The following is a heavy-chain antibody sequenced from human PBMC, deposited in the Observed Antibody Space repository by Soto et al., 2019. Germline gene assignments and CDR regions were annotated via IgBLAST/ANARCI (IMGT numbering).Heavy chain of an antibody. CDR3: ARPYSSNAAEATEYFQH. CDR1: GFIFSTYA. D-gene: IGHD6-13*01. V-gene: IGHV3-33*01. Sequence: QVQLVESGGGVVQPGRSLRLSCAASGFIFSTYAMHWVRQAPGKGPEWVAVIWYDGSNKYYADSVKGRFTISRDNSKNTLYLPMNSLRAEDTAVYYCARPYSSNAAEATEYFQHWGQGTLVSVSS. CDR2: IWYDGSNK. J-gene: IGHJ1*01.